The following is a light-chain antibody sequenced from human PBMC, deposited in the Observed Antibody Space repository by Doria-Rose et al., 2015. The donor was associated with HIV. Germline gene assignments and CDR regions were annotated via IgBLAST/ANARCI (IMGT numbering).Light chain of an antibody. V-gene: IGKV3-20*01. Sequence: ENVLTQSPGTLSLSPGERATLSCRASQTISNNYVAWYQQKVGQAPRLLIYGASTRARGTPDRISGSGSGADFTLTISRLEPEDFALYYCQQYGSAPWTFGQGTRVEIK. CDR1: QTISNNY. CDR2: GAS. CDR3: QQYGSAPWT. J-gene: IGKJ1*01.